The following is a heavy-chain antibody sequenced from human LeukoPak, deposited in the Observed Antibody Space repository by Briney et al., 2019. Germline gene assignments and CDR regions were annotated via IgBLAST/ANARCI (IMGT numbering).Heavy chain of an antibody. CDR3: ARDNHGILDY. CDR1: GHTSTDYY. J-gene: IGHJ4*02. V-gene: IGHV1-2*02. Sequence: ASVKVSCKVSGHTSTDYYIHWVRQAPGQGLEWMGWTSPKGAGAMSAQKFQGRITITGDTSTSTVYMELDRLTFDDTAVYYCARDNHGILDYWGQGTLVTVSS. D-gene: IGHD1-14*01. CDR2: TSPKGAGA.